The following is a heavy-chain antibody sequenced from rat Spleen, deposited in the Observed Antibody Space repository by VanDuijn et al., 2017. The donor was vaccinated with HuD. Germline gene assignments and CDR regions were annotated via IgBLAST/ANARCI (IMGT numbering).Heavy chain of an antibody. Sequence: QVQLLQSGAELVKPGASVKLSCKTSGFTFSTSYMSWLKQVPGPSIEWIGWIYAGDGGTNYNQKFKGKATLTVDKSSSTAYMDLSSLTSEDAAVYFCARLNYGGYGDWYFDFWGPGTMVTVSS. J-gene: IGHJ1*01. CDR1: GFTFSTSY. CDR3: ARLNYGGYGDWYFDF. CDR2: IYAGDGGT. D-gene: IGHD1-11*01. V-gene: IGHV1-29*01.